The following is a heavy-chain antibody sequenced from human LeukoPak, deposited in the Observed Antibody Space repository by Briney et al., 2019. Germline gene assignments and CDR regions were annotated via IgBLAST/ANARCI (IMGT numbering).Heavy chain of an antibody. CDR2: IYYSGST. CDR3: AREGGYNLDAFDI. J-gene: IGHJ3*02. CDR1: GGSISSYY. Sequence: PSETLSLTCTVSGGSISSYYWSWIRQPPGKGLEWIGYIYYSGSTNYNPSLKSRVTISVDTSKNQVSLKPSSVTAADTAVYYCAREGGYNLDAFDIWGQGTMVTVSS. V-gene: IGHV4-59*12. D-gene: IGHD5-24*01.